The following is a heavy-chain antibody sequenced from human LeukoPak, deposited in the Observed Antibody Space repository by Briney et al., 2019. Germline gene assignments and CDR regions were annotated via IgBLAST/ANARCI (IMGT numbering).Heavy chain of an antibody. V-gene: IGHV4-59*08. D-gene: IGHD5-18*01. CDR3: ARAGRVYSYGSPFDY. CDR1: GGSISSYY. Sequence: SETLSLTYTVSGGSISSYYWSWIRQPPGKGLEWIGYIYYSGSTNYNPSLKSRVTISVDTSKNQFSLKLSSVTAADTAVYYCARAGRVYSYGSPFDYWGQGTLVTVSS. CDR2: IYYSGST. J-gene: IGHJ4*02.